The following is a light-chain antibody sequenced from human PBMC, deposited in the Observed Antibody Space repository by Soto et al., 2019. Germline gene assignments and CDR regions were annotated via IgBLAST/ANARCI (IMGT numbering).Light chain of an antibody. Sequence: QSALTQPASVSGSPGQSITISCTGTSSDVGDYNYVSWYRQHPGNAPKLIIYEVTNRPSGISNRFSGSKSGNTASLTISGLQADDESYYYCTSYSSGSSLVIFCGGTKLTVL. V-gene: IGLV2-14*01. CDR1: SSDVGDYNY. J-gene: IGLJ2*01. CDR3: TSYSSGSSLVI. CDR2: EVT.